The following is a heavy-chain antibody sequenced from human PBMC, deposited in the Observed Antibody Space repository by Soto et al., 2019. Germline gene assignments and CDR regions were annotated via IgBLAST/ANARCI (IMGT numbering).Heavy chain of an antibody. J-gene: IGHJ3*02. CDR3: AHFWYSSFYPSLTYAGFDI. CDR1: GFSLSTSGVG. Sequence: QITLKESGPTLVKPTQTLTLTCTFSGFSLSTSGVGVGWIRQPPGKALEWLALIYWDDDKRYSPSLKSRLTITTDPSKNQVVLTVTNMDPVDTATYYVAHFWYSSFYPSLTYAGFDIWGHGTMVTVSS. V-gene: IGHV2-5*02. D-gene: IGHD6-13*01. CDR2: IYWDDDK.